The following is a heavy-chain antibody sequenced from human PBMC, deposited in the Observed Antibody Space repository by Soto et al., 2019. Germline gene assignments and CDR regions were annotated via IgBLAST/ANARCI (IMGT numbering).Heavy chain of an antibody. J-gene: IGHJ3*02. D-gene: IGHD2-2*01. Sequence: QLQLQESGPGLVKPSETLSLTCTVSGGSISSSSYYWGWIRQPPGKGLEWMGRMYYSGSTFYNPSLKSRVTISVDTSKNQLSLKLSSVTASDTAVYYCARHPYSAPYIVVVATAIVLDAFDIWGQGTMVTVSS. CDR2: MYYSGST. CDR3: ARHPYSAPYIVVVATAIVLDAFDI. V-gene: IGHV4-39*01. CDR1: GGSISSSSYY.